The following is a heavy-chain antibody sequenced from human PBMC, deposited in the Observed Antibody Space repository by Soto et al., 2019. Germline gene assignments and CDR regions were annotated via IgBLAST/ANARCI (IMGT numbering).Heavy chain of an antibody. J-gene: IGHJ6*02. CDR3: ARSVAVSADYFYYGLDV. D-gene: IGHD6-19*01. CDR1: GGSISSHY. Sequence: VQLQESGPGLVKPSETLSLTCIVSGGSISSHYWSWIRQPPGKGLEWIGYIFDNRKTNYNPSLRSRVSMSVDTSKSQFSLMLRSVSAADTAVYYCARSVAVSADYFYYGLDVWGHGTTVIVSS. CDR2: IFDNRKT. V-gene: IGHV4-59*11.